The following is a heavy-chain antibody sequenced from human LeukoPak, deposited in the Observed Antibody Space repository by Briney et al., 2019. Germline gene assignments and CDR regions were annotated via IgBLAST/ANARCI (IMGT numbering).Heavy chain of an antibody. V-gene: IGHV4-30-2*01. CDR3: ARDGSGWYAGYFDL. J-gene: IGHJ2*01. CDR2: IYHSGST. CDR1: GGSISSGGYS. D-gene: IGHD6-19*01. Sequence: PSETLSLTCAVSGGSISSGGYSWSWIRQPPGTGLEWIGYIYHSGSTYYNPSLKSRVTISVDRSKNQFSLKLSPVTAADTAVYYCARDGSGWYAGYFDLWGRGTLVTVSS.